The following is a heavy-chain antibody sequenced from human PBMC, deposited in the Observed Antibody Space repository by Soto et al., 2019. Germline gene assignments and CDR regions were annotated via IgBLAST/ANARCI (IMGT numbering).Heavy chain of an antibody. CDR3: AKEARSARRYSSGWFHFDY. Sequence: LRLSCAASGFTFSSYGMHWVRQAPGKGLEWVAVISYDGSNKYYADSVKGRFTISRDNSKNTLYLQMNSLRAEDTAVYYCAKEARSARRYSSGWFHFDYWGQGTLVTVSS. CDR2: ISYDGSNK. CDR1: GFTFSSYG. V-gene: IGHV3-30*18. J-gene: IGHJ4*02. D-gene: IGHD6-19*01.